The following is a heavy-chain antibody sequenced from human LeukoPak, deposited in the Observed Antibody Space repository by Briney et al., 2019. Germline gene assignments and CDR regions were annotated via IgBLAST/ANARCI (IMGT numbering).Heavy chain of an antibody. CDR3: ASYYSSVVY. CDR1: GFSFSNYA. J-gene: IGHJ4*02. D-gene: IGHD6-19*01. V-gene: IGHV3-21*01. Sequence: GGSLRLSCAASGFSFSNYAMTWVRQAPGKGLEWVSTISSGDDITYYADSVKGRFTISRDNAKNSLYLQMNSLRAEDTAVYYCASYYSSVVYWGQGTLVTVSS. CDR2: ISSGDDIT.